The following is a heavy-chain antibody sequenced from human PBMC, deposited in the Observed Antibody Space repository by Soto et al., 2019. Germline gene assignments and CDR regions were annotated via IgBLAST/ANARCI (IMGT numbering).Heavy chain of an antibody. CDR3: ARERTCLENSLNYMDG. J-gene: IGHJ6*03. CDR1: EFTFSRNG. CDR2: ICSNGSNE. V-gene: IGHV3-33*01. Sequence: QVQLVESGGGLVQPGGSLRLSCAASEFTFSRNGMHWVRQAPGKGLQWVGVICSNGSNERSASSVKGRFTISRENTKNTLYLQTSSLRADEAAVYYCARERTCLENSLNYMDGWGTGITVNVSS. D-gene: IGHD1-1*01.